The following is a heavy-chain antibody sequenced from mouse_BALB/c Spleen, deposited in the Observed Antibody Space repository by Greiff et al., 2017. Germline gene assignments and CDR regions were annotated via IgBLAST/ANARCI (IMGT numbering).Heavy chain of an antibody. CDR2: INPGSGGT. D-gene: IGHD2-1*01. V-gene: IGHV1-54*01. Sequence: QVHVKQSGAELVRPGTSVKVSCKASGYAFTNYLIEWVKQRPGQGLEWIGVINPGSGGTNYNEKFKGKATLTADKSSSTAYMQLSSLTSDDSAVYFCARSEDYGNPFAYWGQGTLVTVSA. J-gene: IGHJ3*01. CDR3: ARSEDYGNPFAY. CDR1: GYAFTNYL.